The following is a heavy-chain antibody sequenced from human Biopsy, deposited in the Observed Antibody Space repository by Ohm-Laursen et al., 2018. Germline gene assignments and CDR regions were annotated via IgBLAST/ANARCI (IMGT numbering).Heavy chain of an antibody. Sequence: GSSVKVSCNASGYSFTKYYINWVRQAPGQGLEWMGIINPRSGNTGYSQKFQVRVTMTTDTSTSTVYMELSSLSSEDTAVYYCAKNYDPLYYDTSGLFDYWGQGTLVTVSS. CDR1: GYSFTKYY. V-gene: IGHV1-46*01. J-gene: IGHJ4*02. CDR3: AKNYDPLYYDTSGLFDY. D-gene: IGHD3-22*01. CDR2: INPRSGNT.